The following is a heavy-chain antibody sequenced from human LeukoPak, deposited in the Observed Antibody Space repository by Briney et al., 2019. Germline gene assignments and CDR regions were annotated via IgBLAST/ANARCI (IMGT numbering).Heavy chain of an antibody. J-gene: IGHJ4*02. CDR1: GFTFSSYG. D-gene: IGHD3-22*01. Sequence: GRSLRLSCAASGFTFSSYGMHWVRQAPGKGLEWVAVISYDGSNKYYADSVKGRFTISRYNSKNTLYLQMNSLRAEDTAVYYCAIPDYYDSSGYILGGDYWGQGTLVTVSS. V-gene: IGHV3-30*03. CDR3: AIPDYYDSSGYILGGDY. CDR2: ISYDGSNK.